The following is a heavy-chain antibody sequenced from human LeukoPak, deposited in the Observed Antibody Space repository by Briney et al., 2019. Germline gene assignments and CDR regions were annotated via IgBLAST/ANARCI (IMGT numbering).Heavy chain of an antibody. CDR1: GFTFSDYY. D-gene: IGHD6-13*01. V-gene: IGHV3-11*01. CDR3: ASGSSSWYPYYFDY. Sequence: GGSLRLSCAASGFTFSDYYMSWIRQAPRKGLEWVSYISSSGSTIYSADSVKGRFTISRDNAKNSLYLQMNSLRAEDTAVYYCASGSSSWYPYYFDYWGQGTLVTVSS. CDR2: ISSSGSTI. J-gene: IGHJ4*02.